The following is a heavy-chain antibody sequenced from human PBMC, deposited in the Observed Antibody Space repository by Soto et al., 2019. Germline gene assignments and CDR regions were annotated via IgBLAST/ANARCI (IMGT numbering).Heavy chain of an antibody. Sequence: QVQLVQSGAEVKKPGSSVKVSCKASGGTFSSYAISWVRQAPGQGLEWMGGIIPIFGTANYAQKFQGRVTITADESTSTAYMELSSLRSEDTAVYYFARDRSRYCSGGSCYRDYGMDVWGQGTTVTVSS. CDR1: GGTFSSYA. CDR3: ARDRSRYCSGGSCYRDYGMDV. CDR2: IIPIFGTA. J-gene: IGHJ6*02. V-gene: IGHV1-69*01. D-gene: IGHD2-15*01.